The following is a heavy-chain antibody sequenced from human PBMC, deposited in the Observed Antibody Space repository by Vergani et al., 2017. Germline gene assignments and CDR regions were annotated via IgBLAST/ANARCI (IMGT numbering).Heavy chain of an antibody. Sequence: EGQLVESGGGLVKPGGSLRLSCEASGVSFSFYTMNWVRQAPGKGLEWVASISSGNSYIYYADPVKGRFTISRDNAKNSLYLQSTSLTVDNTALYFCTRDRTGYDSESGDAFNTWGRGTMVTVSS. J-gene: IGHJ3*02. D-gene: IGHD3-22*01. CDR3: TRDRTGYDSESGDAFNT. CDR2: ISSGNSYI. V-gene: IGHV3-21*02. CDR1: GVSFSFYT.